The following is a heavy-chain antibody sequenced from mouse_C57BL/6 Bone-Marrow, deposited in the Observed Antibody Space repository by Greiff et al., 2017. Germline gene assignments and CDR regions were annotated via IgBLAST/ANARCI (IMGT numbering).Heavy chain of an antibody. CDR1: GFTFTTYA. V-gene: IGHV10-3*01. CDR3: VREGYDYPYFDY. D-gene: IGHD2-4*01. CDR2: IRSKSSNYAT. Sequence: EVQRVESGGGLVQPKGSLKLSCAASGFTFTTYAMHWVRQAPGKGLEWVARIRSKSSNYATYYADSVKDRFTISRSDSQSMLYLQNNNLKTEEPAMDDCVREGYDYPYFDYWGQGTTLTVSS. J-gene: IGHJ2*01.